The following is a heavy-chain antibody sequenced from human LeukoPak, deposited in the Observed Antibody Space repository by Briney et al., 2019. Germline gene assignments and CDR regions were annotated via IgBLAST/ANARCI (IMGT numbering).Heavy chain of an antibody. CDR3: ARALRQQLVTGWFDP. CDR2: VYHSGTT. Sequence: SETLSLTCTVSGGSISSNDWRTWVRQPPGKGLEWIGEVYHSGTTNYKPSLKSRVSISVDTSKNQFSLKLISVTAADTAVYYCARALRQQLVTGWFDPWGQGTLVTVSS. J-gene: IGHJ5*02. V-gene: IGHV4-4*02. D-gene: IGHD6-13*01. CDR1: GGSISSNDW.